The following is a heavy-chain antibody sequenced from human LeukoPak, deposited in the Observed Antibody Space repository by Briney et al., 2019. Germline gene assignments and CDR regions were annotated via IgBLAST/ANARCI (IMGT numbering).Heavy chain of an antibody. D-gene: IGHD5-12*01. CDR1: GFTFSSYA. V-gene: IGHV3-30-3*01. Sequence: GGSLRLSCAASGFTFSSYAMPWVRQAPGEGLEWVAVISYDGSNKYYADSVKGRFTISRDNSKNTLYLQMNSLRAEDTAVYYCARVYIEVEMATITRYYYYGMDVWGQGTTVTVSS. J-gene: IGHJ6*02. CDR2: ISYDGSNK. CDR3: ARVYIEVEMATITRYYYYGMDV.